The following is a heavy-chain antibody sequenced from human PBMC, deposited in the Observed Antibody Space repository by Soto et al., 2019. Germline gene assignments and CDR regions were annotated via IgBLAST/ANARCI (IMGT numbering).Heavy chain of an antibody. Sequence: QITLKESGPTLVKPTQTLTLTCTFSGFSLSTRDLGVGWIRQPPGKALEWLALLYWDDDNRYSPSLRRRLTLTKDTSKNQVVLTMTNMDHVDTATYYCAHGSGWLFDYWGPGTLVTVSS. J-gene: IGHJ4*02. V-gene: IGHV2-5*02. CDR1: GFSLSTRDLG. CDR3: AHGSGWLFDY. D-gene: IGHD6-19*01. CDR2: LYWDDDN.